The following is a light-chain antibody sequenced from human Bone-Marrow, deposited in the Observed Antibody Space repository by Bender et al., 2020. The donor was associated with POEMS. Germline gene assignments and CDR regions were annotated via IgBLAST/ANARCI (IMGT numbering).Light chain of an antibody. V-gene: IGLV3-9*01. CDR2: RDV. Sequence: SYELTQPLSVSVALGQTARITCGGHNIVSKNVHWYQQRPGQAPVLVISRDVTRAPGIPERFSGSNSGNTATLTISRVEAGDEADYYCQVWDYSSDLWVFGGGTKLTVL. CDR1: NIVSKN. CDR3: QVWDYSSDLWV. J-gene: IGLJ3*02.